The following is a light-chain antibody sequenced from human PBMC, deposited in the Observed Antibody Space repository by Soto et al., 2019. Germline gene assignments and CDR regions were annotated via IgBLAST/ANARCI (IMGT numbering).Light chain of an antibody. J-gene: IGKJ4*01. CDR3: EQYNNWPHA. V-gene: IGKV3-15*01. CDR1: QSVNIN. CDR2: GTS. Sequence: EIVMTQSPATLSVSPGERATLSCRASQSVNINLAWYQQKPGQAPRLLIYGTSTRATGVPARFSGSGSGTEFTLTISSLQSEDFAVYYCEQYNNWPHAFGGGTKVDIK.